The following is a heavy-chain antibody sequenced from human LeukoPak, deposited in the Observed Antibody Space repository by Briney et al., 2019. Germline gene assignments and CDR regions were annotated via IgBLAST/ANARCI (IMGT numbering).Heavy chain of an antibody. CDR1: GFTFSSYS. J-gene: IGHJ4*02. D-gene: IGHD1-26*01. Sequence: GGSLRLSCAASGFTFSSYSMNWVRQAPGKGLEWVSYISSSSSTIYYADSVKGRFTISRNNAKNSLYLQMNSLRAEDTAVYYCARSSEGGGDYFDYWGQGTLVTVSS. V-gene: IGHV3-48*01. CDR3: ARSSEGGGDYFDY. CDR2: ISSSSSTI.